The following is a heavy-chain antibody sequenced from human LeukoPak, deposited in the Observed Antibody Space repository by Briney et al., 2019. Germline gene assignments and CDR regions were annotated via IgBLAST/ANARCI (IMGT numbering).Heavy chain of an antibody. V-gene: IGHV1-2*02. CDR3: ASPTTVGLGKFGMDV. CDR2: INPNNGDT. J-gene: IGHJ6*02. D-gene: IGHD4-23*01. Sequence: ASVKVSCKASGYTFTAYYLHWVRQAPGQGLEWMAWINPNNGDTKCAQNFQGRVTMTRDTSISTAYMELSRLTSDDTAVYYCASPTTVGLGKFGMDVWGQGTTVTVSS. CDR1: GYTFTAYY.